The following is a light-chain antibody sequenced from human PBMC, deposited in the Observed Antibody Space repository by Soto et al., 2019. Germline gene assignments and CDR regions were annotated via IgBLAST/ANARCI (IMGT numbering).Light chain of an antibody. J-gene: IGKJ1*01. CDR1: QSWCTD. CDR2: GAS. Sequence: DIVMTQSTANLSVSPGEGGTLXCRASQSWCTDFAWSQQNPGQAPRPLIYGASTRAPGIPASFSCSGSATEFTPTISSLQSEDFAVYYRQQYNNWPWTFGQGTKVDIK. CDR3: QQYNNWPWT. V-gene: IGKV3-15*01.